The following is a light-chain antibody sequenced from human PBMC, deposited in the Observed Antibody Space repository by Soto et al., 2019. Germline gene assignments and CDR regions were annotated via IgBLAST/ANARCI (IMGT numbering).Light chain of an antibody. CDR1: QTIGTY. CDR3: QQSYNTPLT. V-gene: IGKV1-39*01. J-gene: IGKJ1*01. CDR2: DAS. Sequence: DIQMTQSPSTLSSSVGERVTLSCRASQTIGTYVNWYRQKSGAAPELLIYDASTLQSGVPSRFRGGASGTDFTLTISSLQLDDFATYYCQQSYNTPLTFGQGTKVDIK.